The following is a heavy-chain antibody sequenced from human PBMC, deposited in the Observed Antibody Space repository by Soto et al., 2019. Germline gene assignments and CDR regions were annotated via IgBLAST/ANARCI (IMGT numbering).Heavy chain of an antibody. CDR2: ILGGGAST. J-gene: IGHJ2*01. D-gene: IGHD5-18*01. V-gene: IGHV3-23*01. CDR3: ARDPLWGTAMVLWYFDL. CDR1: GVTVSTYV. Sequence: PGGSLRLSCAASGVTVSTYVVNGVRQAPGQGLEWVSSILGGGASTYYADSVRGRFTISRDNSKNTLYLQMNSLRAEDTAVYYCARDPLWGTAMVLWYFDLWGRGTLVTVSS.